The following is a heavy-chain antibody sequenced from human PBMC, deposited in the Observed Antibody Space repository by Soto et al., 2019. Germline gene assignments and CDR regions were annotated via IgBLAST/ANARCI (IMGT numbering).Heavy chain of an antibody. CDR1: GFSLSTSGVG. CDR3: ALQFGELYFDY. CDR2: TYWDDDK. J-gene: IGHJ4*02. V-gene: IGHV2-5*02. Sequence: QITLKESGPTLVKPTQTLTLTCTFSGFSLSTSGVGVGWIRQPPGKALEWLALTYWDDDKRYSPSLKSRLTSTXXTSKNQVVLTMTNMDPVDTATYYCALQFGELYFDYWGQGTLVTVSS. D-gene: IGHD3-10*01.